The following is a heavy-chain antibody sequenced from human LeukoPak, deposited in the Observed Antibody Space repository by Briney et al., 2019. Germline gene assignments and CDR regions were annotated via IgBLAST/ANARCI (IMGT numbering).Heavy chain of an antibody. CDR3: ARPCVRDKTYYDFWSGLHHYYGMDV. CDR1: GYSFTSYW. J-gene: IGHJ6*02. CDR2: IYPGDSDT. D-gene: IGHD3-3*01. V-gene: IGHV5-51*01. Sequence: GESLKISCKGSGYSFTSYWIGWVRQMPGKGLEWMGIIYPGDSDTRYSPSFQGQVTISADKSISTAYLQWSSLKASDTAMYYCARPCVRDKTYYDFWSGLHHYYGMDVWGQGTTVTVSS.